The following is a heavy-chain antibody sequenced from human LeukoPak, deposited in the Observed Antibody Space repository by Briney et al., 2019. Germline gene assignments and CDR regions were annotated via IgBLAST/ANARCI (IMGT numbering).Heavy chain of an antibody. CDR3: ARGSHDGSGYYYFDY. V-gene: IGHV4-34*01. D-gene: IGHD3-22*01. CDR1: GGSFSGYY. J-gene: IGHJ4*02. Sequence: SETLSLTCAVYGGSFSGYYWSWIRQPPGKGLEWIGEINHSGSTNYNPSLKSRVTISVDTSKNQFSLKLSSVTAADTAVYYCARGSHDGSGYYYFDYWGQGTLVTVSS. CDR2: INHSGST.